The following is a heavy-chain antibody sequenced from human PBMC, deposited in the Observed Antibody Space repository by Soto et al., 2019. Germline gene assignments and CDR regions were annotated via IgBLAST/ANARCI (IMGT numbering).Heavy chain of an antibody. J-gene: IGHJ5*02. CDR1: GDSISSTHW. D-gene: IGHD2-21*01. Sequence: QVYLQQSGPGLVKPSGTLSLTCAVSGDSISSTHWWTWVRQTPGKGLVWIGEVYHSGSTSYNPSLKSRVTISVDKSNNQFSLKLTSVTAADTAVYYCATLPPRIVVTVLPIPTWGQGTLVSVSS. V-gene: IGHV4-4*02. CDR3: ATLPPRIVVTVLPIPT. CDR2: VYHSGST.